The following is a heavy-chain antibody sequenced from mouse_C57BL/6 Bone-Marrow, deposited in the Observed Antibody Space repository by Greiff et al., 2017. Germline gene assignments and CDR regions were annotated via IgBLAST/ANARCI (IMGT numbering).Heavy chain of an antibody. V-gene: IGHV1-82*01. CDR2: IYPGDGDT. CDR3: ARWRYGYDGQDY. D-gene: IGHD2-2*01. CDR1: GYAFSSSW. J-gene: IGHJ2*01. Sequence: VQLQQSGPELVKPGASVKISCKASGYAFSSSWMNWVKQRPGKGLEWIGRIYPGDGDTNYNGKFKGKATLTADKSSSTAYMQLSSLTSEDSAVYFCARWRYGYDGQDYWGQGTTLTVSS.